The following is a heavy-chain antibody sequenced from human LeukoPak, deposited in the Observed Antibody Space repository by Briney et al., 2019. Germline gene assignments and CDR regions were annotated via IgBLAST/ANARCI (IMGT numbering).Heavy chain of an antibody. CDR2: ISDSGGST. Sequence: GGSLRLSCAASGFSFSSYVMSWVRQAPGKGLEWVSSISDSGGSTYYADSVKGRFTISRDNSKNTLYLQMNSLRAEDTAVYYCARATGSTSCCGLDYWGQGTLVTVSS. CDR3: ARATGSTSCCGLDY. V-gene: IGHV3-23*01. CDR1: GFSFSSYV. D-gene: IGHD2-2*01. J-gene: IGHJ4*02.